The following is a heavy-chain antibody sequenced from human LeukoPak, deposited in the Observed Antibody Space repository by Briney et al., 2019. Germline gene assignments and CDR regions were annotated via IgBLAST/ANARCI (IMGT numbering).Heavy chain of an antibody. D-gene: IGHD3-16*01. J-gene: IGHJ4*02. CDR2: ISYDGSNK. Sequence: GGSLRLSCAASGFTYSSYGMHWVRQVPGKGLEWVAVISYDGSNKYYADSVKGRFTISRDNSKNTLYLQMNSLRAEDTAVYYCAKDLYSGLVEMVAAIVFDYWGQGTLVTVFS. CDR3: AKDLYSGLVEMVAAIVFDY. CDR1: GFTYSSYG. V-gene: IGHV3-30*18.